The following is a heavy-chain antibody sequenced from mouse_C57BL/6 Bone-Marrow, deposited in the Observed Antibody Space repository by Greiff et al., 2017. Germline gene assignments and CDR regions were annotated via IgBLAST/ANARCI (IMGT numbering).Heavy chain of an antibody. CDR3: ARDYSNYERAMDY. J-gene: IGHJ4*01. D-gene: IGHD2-5*01. CDR1: GYTFTSYW. V-gene: IGHV1-64*01. Sequence: QVQLQQPGAELVKPGASVKLSCKASGYTFTSYWMHWVKQRPGQGLEWIGMIHPNSGSTNYNEKFKSKATLTVDKSSSTAYMQLSSRTSEDSAVYYCARDYSNYERAMDYWGQGTSVTVSS. CDR2: IHPNSGST.